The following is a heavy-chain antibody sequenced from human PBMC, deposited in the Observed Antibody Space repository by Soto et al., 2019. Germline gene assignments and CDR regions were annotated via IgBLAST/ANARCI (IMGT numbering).Heavy chain of an antibody. V-gene: IGHV4-59*08. J-gene: IGHJ4*02. CDR1: GGSISSHY. Sequence: QVQLQESGPGLVKPSETLSLTCTVSGGSISSHYWSWIRQPPGKGLEWIGYIYYSGSTNYNPSLKSRVTISVDTSKNQFSLKLSSVTAADTAVYYCARMDNSGYLDYWGQGTLVTVSS. CDR2: IYYSGST. CDR3: ARMDNSGYLDY. D-gene: IGHD1-1*01.